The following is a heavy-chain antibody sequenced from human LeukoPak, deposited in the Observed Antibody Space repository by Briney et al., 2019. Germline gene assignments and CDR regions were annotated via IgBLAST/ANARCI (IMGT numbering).Heavy chain of an antibody. Sequence: PGGSLRLSCAASGFTFSSYSMNWVRQAPGKGLEWVSYISSSSSTIYYADSVKGRFTISRDNAKNSLYLQMNSLRAEDTAVYYCARSKHFDWGVEVFFDYWGQGTLVTVSS. CDR2: ISSSSSTI. V-gene: IGHV3-48*04. CDR1: GFTFSSYS. J-gene: IGHJ4*02. D-gene: IGHD3-9*01. CDR3: ARSKHFDWGVEVFFDY.